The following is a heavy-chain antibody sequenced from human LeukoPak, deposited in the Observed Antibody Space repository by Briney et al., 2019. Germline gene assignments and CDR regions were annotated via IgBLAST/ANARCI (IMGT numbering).Heavy chain of an antibody. Sequence: SQTLSLTCAVSGGSISSGGYSWSWIRQPPGKGLEWIGYIYHSGSTYYNPCLKSRVTISVDRSKNQFSLKLSSVTAADTAVYYCARWNDGGGFFDYWGQGTLVTVSS. J-gene: IGHJ4*02. CDR1: GGSISSGGYS. V-gene: IGHV4-30-2*01. CDR2: IYHSGST. CDR3: ARWNDGGGFFDY. D-gene: IGHD1-1*01.